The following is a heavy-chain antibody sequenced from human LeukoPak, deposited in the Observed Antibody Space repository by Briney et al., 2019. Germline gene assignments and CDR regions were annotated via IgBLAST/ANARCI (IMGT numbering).Heavy chain of an antibody. CDR3: ARGSAAHYYFDY. J-gene: IGHJ4*02. V-gene: IGHV3-21*01. CDR2: ISSSSSYI. CDR1: GFTFSSYS. D-gene: IGHD6-25*01. Sequence: GGSLRLSCAASGFTFSSYSMNWARQAPGKGLEWVSSISSSSSYIYYADSVKGRFTISRDNAKNSLYLQMNSLRAEDTAVYYCARGSAAHYYFDYWGQGTLVTVSS.